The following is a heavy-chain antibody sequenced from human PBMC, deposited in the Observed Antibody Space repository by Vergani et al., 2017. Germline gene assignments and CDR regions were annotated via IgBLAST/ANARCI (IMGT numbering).Heavy chain of an antibody. D-gene: IGHD3-10*01. Sequence: QVQVVQSGAEVRKPGASVKVSCKTSGYTFTSFGISWVRQAPGQGLEWLGYIYPKNGDTRYAQKFQDRVTMTTDTATNTAYMELRNLISDDTAVYFCARDHHRELVPKDFDHWGQGTLVTVSS. CDR1: GYTFTSFG. V-gene: IGHV1-18*01. J-gene: IGHJ4*02. CDR3: ARDHHRELVPKDFDH. CDR2: IYPKNGDT.